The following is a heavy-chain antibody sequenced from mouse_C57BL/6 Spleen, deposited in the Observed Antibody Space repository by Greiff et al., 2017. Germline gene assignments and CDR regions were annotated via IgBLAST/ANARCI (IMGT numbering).Heavy chain of an antibody. CDR2: IDPENGGT. V-gene: IGHV14-4*01. Sequence: VQLQQSGAELVRPGASVKLSCTASGYNIKDDYMNWVKQRPEQGLEWIGWIDPENGGTEYDSKFQGKATITADTSSNTAYLQLSSLTSEDTAVYYCTTITTVVAGMFAYWGQRTLVTDSA. J-gene: IGHJ3*01. CDR3: TTITTVVAGMFAY. D-gene: IGHD1-1*01. CDR1: GYNIKDDY.